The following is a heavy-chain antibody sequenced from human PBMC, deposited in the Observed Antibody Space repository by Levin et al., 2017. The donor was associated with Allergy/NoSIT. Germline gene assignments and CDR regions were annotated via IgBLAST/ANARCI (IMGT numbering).Heavy chain of an antibody. J-gene: IGHJ4*02. D-gene: IGHD2-2*01. V-gene: IGHV1-2*02. CDR2: INPNSGGT. CDR1: GYTFTGYY. Sequence: ASVKVSCKASGYTFTGYYMHWVRQAPGQGLEWMGWINPNSGGTNYAQKFQGRVTMTRDTSISTAYMELSRLRSDDTAVYYCARAWIVVVPAALDYWGQGTLVTVSS. CDR3: ARAWIVVVPAALDY.